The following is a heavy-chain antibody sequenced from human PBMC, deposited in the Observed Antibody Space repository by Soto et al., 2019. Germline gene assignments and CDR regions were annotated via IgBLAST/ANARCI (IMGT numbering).Heavy chain of an antibody. Sequence: GGSLRLSCAASGFTFSSYSMNWVRQAPGKGLEWVSYISSSISTIYYADSVKGRFTISRDNAKNSLYLQMNSRRDEDTAVYYCVRYHPRIPPAGLAVWGLGTMVTVSS. CDR3: VRYHPRIPPAGLAV. CDR1: GFTFSSYS. V-gene: IGHV3-48*02. D-gene: IGHD2-2*01. J-gene: IGHJ6*02. CDR2: ISSSISTI.